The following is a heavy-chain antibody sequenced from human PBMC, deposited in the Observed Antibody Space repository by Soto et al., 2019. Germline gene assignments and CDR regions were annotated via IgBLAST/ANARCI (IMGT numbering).Heavy chain of an antibody. CDR2: IYYSGST. J-gene: IGHJ4*02. V-gene: IGHV4-31*03. CDR3: ARDSEDCSGGSCYSEGFDY. Sequence: QVQLQESGPGLVKPSQTLSLPCTVSGGSISSGGYYWSWIRQHPGTGLEWIGYIYYSGSTYYNPSLKSRVTISVDTSKNQFSLKLSSVTAADTAVYYCARDSEDCSGGSCYSEGFDYWGQGTLVTVSS. CDR1: GGSISSGGYY. D-gene: IGHD2-15*01.